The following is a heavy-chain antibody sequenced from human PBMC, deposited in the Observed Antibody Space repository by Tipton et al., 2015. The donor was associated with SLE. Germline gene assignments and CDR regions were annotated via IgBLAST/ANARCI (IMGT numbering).Heavy chain of an antibody. CDR3: AKGRASGSGNVFSWFDP. CDR2: ISGSGGST. J-gene: IGHJ5*02. CDR1: GFTFNTYA. D-gene: IGHD5-12*01. Sequence: SLRLSCAASGFTFNTYAMAWLRQAPGMGLGWVSVISGSGGSTYYADSVKGRFTISRDNSKSTLYLQMNSLRVDDTAVYYCAKGRASGSGNVFSWFDPWGQGTRVTVSS. V-gene: IGHV3-23*01.